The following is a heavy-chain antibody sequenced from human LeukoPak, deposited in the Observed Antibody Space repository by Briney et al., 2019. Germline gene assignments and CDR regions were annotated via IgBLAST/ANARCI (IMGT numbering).Heavy chain of an antibody. V-gene: IGHV3-7*01. CDR2: IKQDGSEK. CDR1: GSTFSSYW. CDR3: ARVACSSTSCEPYYYYGMDV. J-gene: IGHJ6*02. D-gene: IGHD2-2*01. Sequence: GGCLRLSWAASGSTFSSYWMSWVRQAPGKGLEWVANIKQDGSEKYYVDSVKGRFTISRDNAKNSLYLQMNSLRAEDTAVYYCARVACSSTSCEPYYYYGMDVWGQGTTVTVSS.